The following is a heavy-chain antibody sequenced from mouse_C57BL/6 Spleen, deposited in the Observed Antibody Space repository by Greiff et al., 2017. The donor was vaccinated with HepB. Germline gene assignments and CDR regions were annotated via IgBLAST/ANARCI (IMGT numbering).Heavy chain of an antibody. J-gene: IGHJ1*03. CDR3: ARRDYGSSYYWYFDV. CDR1: GYTFTSYW. Sequence: VQLQQSGAELVRPGTSVKLSCKASGYTFTSYWMHWVKQRPGQGLEWIGVIDPSDSYTNYNQKFKGKATLTVDTSSSTADMQLSSLTSEDSAVYYCARRDYGSSYYWYFDVWGTGTTVTVSS. D-gene: IGHD1-1*01. V-gene: IGHV1-59*01. CDR2: IDPSDSYT.